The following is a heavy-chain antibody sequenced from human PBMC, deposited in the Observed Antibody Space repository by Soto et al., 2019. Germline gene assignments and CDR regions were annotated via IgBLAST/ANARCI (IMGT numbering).Heavy chain of an antibody. CDR2: VHWNDDY. V-gene: IGHV2-5*01. J-gene: IGHJ4*02. D-gene: IGHD2-21*01. CDR3: THRVVNRGLGF. CDR1: GFSLTTSGVG. Sequence: QITLKESGLTLVKPTQTLTLTCTFSGFSLTTSGVGVGWIRQPPGKALEWLAVVHWNDDYHYKPSLKSRLTIIKDSSKNQVVLIMTNMDPADTATYYCTHRVVNRGLGFWGQGTLVTVSS.